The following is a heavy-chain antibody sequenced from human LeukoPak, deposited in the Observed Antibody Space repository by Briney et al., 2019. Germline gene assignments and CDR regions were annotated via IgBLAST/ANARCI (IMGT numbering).Heavy chain of an antibody. CDR3: ARDPNTSYFDWLIHHYYYGMDV. CDR1: GYTFTGYY. J-gene: IGHJ6*02. CDR2: INPNSGGT. V-gene: IGHV1-2*04. D-gene: IGHD3-9*01. Sequence: ASVKVSCKASGYTFTGYYMHWVRQAPGQGLEWMGWINPNSGGTNYAQKFQGWVTMTTDTSTSTAYMELRSLRSDDTAVYYCARDPNTSYFDWLIHHYYYGMDVWGQGTTVTVSS.